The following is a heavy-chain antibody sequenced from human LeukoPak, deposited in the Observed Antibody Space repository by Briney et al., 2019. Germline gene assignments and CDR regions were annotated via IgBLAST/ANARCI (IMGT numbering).Heavy chain of an antibody. V-gene: IGHV4-59*08. CDR3: ARRRPTVDWFDP. CDR1: GGSISSYY. J-gene: IGHJ5*02. CDR2: IYYSGST. D-gene: IGHD4-17*01. Sequence: PSETLSLTCTVSGGSISSYYWSWIRQPPGKGLEWIGYIYYSGSTNYNPSLKSRVTISVDTSKNQFSLKLSSVTAADTAVYYCARRRPTVDWFDPWGQGTLVTVSS.